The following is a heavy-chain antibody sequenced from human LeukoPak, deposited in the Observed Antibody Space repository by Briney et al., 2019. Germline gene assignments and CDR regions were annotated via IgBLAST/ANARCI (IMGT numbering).Heavy chain of an antibody. CDR2: IYYSGST. V-gene: IGHV4-61*01. Sequence: PSETLSLTCTVSGGSISSDNYYWSWIRQPPGKGLEWIGYIYYSGSTNYNPSLKSRVTISVDTSKNQFSLKLSSVTAADTAVYYCAGLLTGYLVWGQGTLVTVSS. CDR3: AGLLTGYLV. J-gene: IGHJ4*02. CDR1: GGSISSDNYY. D-gene: IGHD3-9*01.